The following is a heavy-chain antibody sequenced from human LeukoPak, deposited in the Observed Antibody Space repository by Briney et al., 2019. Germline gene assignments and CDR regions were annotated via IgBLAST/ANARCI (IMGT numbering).Heavy chain of an antibody. CDR3: ARAGGAVAGNYYYYMDV. CDR1: GYTFTSYD. J-gene: IGHJ6*03. Sequence: ASVKVSCKASGYTFTSYDINWARQATGQGLEWMGWMNPNSGNTGYAQKFQGRVTMTRNTSISTAYMELSSLRSEDTAVYYCARAGGAVAGNYYYYMDVWGKGTTVTVSS. D-gene: IGHD6-19*01. CDR2: MNPNSGNT. V-gene: IGHV1-8*01.